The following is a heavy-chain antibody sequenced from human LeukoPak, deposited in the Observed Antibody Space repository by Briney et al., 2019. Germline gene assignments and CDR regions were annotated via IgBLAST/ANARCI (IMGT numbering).Heavy chain of an antibody. V-gene: IGHV1-8*03. CDR3: ARAPNHCTNGVCYTRRVDY. J-gene: IGHJ4*02. CDR2: MSPNSGNT. Sequence: ASVKVSCKASGYTFTSYDINWVRQATGQGLEWMGWMSPNSGNTGYAQKFQGRVTITRNTSINTAYMELSSLRSEDTAVYYCARAPNHCTNGVCYTRRVDYWGQGALVTVSS. CDR1: GYTFTSYD. D-gene: IGHD2-8*01.